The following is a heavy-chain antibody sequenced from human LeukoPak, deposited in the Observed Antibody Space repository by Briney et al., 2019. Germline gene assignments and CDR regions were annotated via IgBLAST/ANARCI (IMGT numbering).Heavy chain of an antibody. Sequence: PSETLSLTCTVSGVSISSGGYYWSWIRQPPGRGLEWIGYIYHSGSTYYNPSLKSRVTISVDRSKNQFSLKLSSVTAADTAVYYCARVGVAVAGTSFGDGAFDIWGQGTMVTVSS. D-gene: IGHD6-19*01. V-gene: IGHV4-30-2*01. J-gene: IGHJ3*02. CDR1: GVSISSGGYY. CDR3: ARVGVAVAGTSFGDGAFDI. CDR2: IYHSGST.